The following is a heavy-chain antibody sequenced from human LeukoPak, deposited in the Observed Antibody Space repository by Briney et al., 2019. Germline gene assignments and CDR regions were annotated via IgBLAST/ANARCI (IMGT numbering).Heavy chain of an antibody. V-gene: IGHV3-13*04. CDR2: FHTDGGT. J-gene: IGHJ4*02. CDR1: GFSFSNYD. Sequence: GGSLRLSCAASGFSFSNYDMHWVRQAPGEGLEWVSAFHTDGGTYYLDYVKGRFTVSRADARNSLYLQMNALRVGDTAVYYCARRSGPGVTTIDSWGQGTLVIVSS. D-gene: IGHD4-17*01. CDR3: ARRSGPGVTTIDS.